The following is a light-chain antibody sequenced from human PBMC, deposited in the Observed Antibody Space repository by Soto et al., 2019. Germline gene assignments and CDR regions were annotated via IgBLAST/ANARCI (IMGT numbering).Light chain of an antibody. J-gene: IGKJ1*01. CDR2: GAS. CDR3: QQYGSSRA. Sequence: LSPGDRATLSCGVSPSVSSSYLAWYQQKPGQAPRLLIYGASSRATGIPDRFSGSGSGTDFTLTISRLEPEDFAVYYCQQYGSSRAFGQGTKVDIK. CDR1: PSVSSSY. V-gene: IGKV3-20*01.